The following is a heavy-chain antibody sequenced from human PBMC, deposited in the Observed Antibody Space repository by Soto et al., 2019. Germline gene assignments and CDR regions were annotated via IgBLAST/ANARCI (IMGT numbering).Heavy chain of an antibody. V-gene: IGHV4-59*01. CDR1: GGSISSYY. CDR3: AREQRYCSSTSCSEYFQH. D-gene: IGHD2-2*01. J-gene: IGHJ1*01. CDR2: IYYSGST. Sequence: NPSETLSLTCTVSGGSISSYYWSWIRQPPGKGLEWIGYIYYSGSTNYNPSLKSRVTISVDTSKNQFSLKLSSVTAADTAVYYCAREQRYCSSTSCSEYFQHWGQGTLDTVSS.